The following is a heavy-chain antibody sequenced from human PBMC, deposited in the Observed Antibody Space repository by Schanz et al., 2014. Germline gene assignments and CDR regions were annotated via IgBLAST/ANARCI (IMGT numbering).Heavy chain of an antibody. V-gene: IGHV3-21*01. CDR3: ARDGIAATTDFEY. CDR1: GFIFSSYN. Sequence: EVQLVESGGGLVKPGGSLRLSCVASGFIFSSYNMNWVRQSPGKGLEWVSFLSSDSRHVYYVESAKGRFTISRDNAKKDLYLQMQRMRGEEKEGYYCARDGIAATTDFEYWGQGVLVTVSS. CDR2: LSSDSRHV. J-gene: IGHJ4*02. D-gene: IGHD1-1*01.